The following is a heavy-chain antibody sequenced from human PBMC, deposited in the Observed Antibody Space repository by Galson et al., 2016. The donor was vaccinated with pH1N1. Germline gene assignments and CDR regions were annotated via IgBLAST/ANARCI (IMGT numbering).Heavy chain of an antibody. CDR1: GGTFSSSG. D-gene: IGHD2-2*01. V-gene: IGHV1-69*13. Sequence: SVKVSCKASGGTFSSSGINWVRQAPGQGLEWMGGIIPIFGTSKYAQKFQGRVTITADESTTTAYMELSRLISEDTAVYYCARGRVVPAAIGLGFNDYWGQGTLVTVSS. J-gene: IGHJ4*02. CDR3: ARGRVVPAAIGLGFNDY. CDR2: IIPIFGTS.